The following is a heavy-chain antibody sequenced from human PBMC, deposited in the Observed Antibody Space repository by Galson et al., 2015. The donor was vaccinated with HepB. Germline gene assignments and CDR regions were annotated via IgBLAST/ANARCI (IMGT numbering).Heavy chain of an antibody. CDR3: AKCRDWNYERYYFDY. J-gene: IGHJ4*02. Sequence: SLRLSCAASGFTFSSYAMSWVRQAPGKGLEWVSAISGSGGSTYYADSVKGRFTISRDNSKNTLYLQMNSLRAEDTAVYYCAKCRDWNYERYYFDYWGQGTLVTVSS. V-gene: IGHV3-23*01. CDR1: GFTFSSYA. D-gene: IGHD1-7*01. CDR2: ISGSGGST.